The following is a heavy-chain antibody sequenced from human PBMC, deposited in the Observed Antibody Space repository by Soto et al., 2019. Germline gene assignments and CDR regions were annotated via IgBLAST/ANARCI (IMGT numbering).Heavy chain of an antibody. V-gene: IGHV3-30*18. CDR3: AKTGIRYDSSGSIFFDY. CDR2: ISYDGSNK. Sequence: QVQLVESGGVVVQPGRSRRLSCAASGFTFSSYGMHWVRQAPGKGLEWVAVISYDGSNKYYADSVKGRFTISRDNSKNTLYLQMNSLRAEDTAVYYCAKTGIRYDSSGSIFFDYWGQGTLVTVSS. J-gene: IGHJ4*02. D-gene: IGHD3-22*01. CDR1: GFTFSSYG.